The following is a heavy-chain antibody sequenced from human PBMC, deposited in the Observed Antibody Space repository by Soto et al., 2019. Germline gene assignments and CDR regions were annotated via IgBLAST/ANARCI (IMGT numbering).Heavy chain of an antibody. J-gene: IGHJ4*02. CDR2: ISYDGSNK. V-gene: IGHV3-30*18. CDR1: GFTFSSYG. D-gene: IGHD5-12*01. Sequence: GGSLRLSCAASGFTFSSYGMHWVRQAPGKGLEWVAVISYDGSNKYYADSVKGRFTISRDNSKNTLYLQMNSLRAEDTAVYYCAKDESDIVATGFDYWGQGTLVTVSS. CDR3: AKDESDIVATGFDY.